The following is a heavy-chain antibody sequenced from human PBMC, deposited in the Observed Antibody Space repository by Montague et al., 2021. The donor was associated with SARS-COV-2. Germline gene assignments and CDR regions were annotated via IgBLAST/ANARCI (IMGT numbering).Heavy chain of an antibody. CDR3: ARSGQPAGNYAPLGYYGLDV. CDR1: GFSLTTSAIC. Sequence: PELVKPTQTLTLTCTFSGFSLTTSAICVSWIRQPPGKAPEWLARXDWDDDKHYNASLKTRLTISKDTSKNHVVLTMTNMDPVDTGTYYCARSGQPAGNYAPLGYYGLDVWGRGTTAIVSS. CDR2: XDWDDDK. D-gene: IGHD1-26*01. V-gene: IGHV2-70*11. J-gene: IGHJ6*02.